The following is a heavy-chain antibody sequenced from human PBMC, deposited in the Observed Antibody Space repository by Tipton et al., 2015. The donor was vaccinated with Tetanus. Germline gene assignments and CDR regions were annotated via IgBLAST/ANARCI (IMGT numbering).Heavy chain of an antibody. J-gene: IGHJ2*01. Sequence: TLSLTCTVSGASINAGGYLWTWVRQHPGKGLEWIGNIYHRGSTYYNPSLKSRVTISVDTSKNQFSLKLSSVTAADTAVYYCARDPAVLRFLEWLPDWYFALWGRGTLVTVSS. D-gene: IGHD3-3*01. CDR1: GASINAGGYL. V-gene: IGHV4-31*03. CDR2: IYHRGST. CDR3: ARDPAVLRFLEWLPDWYFAL.